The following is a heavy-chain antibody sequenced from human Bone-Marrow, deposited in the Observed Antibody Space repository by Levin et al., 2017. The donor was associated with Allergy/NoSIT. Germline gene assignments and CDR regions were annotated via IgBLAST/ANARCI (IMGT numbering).Heavy chain of an antibody. CDR2: IRNRDHSYAT. J-gene: IGHJ4*02. CDR1: GFISSDYY. V-gene: IGHV3-72*01. CDR3: VRELGGRAYNFDL. Sequence: GESLKISCAVSGFISSDYYMDWIRQAPGKGLEWVGRIRNRDHSYATQYAASVKGRFTISGDESKNSLFLQMKSLETEDTAVYYCVRELGGRAYNFDLWGQGTLVTVSS. D-gene: IGHD4-11*01.